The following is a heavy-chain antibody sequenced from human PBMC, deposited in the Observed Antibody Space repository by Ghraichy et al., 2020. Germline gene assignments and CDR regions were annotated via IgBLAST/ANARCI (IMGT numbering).Heavy chain of an antibody. V-gene: IGHV4-59*01. D-gene: IGHD6-19*01. J-gene: IGHJ6*02. CDR2: IYYSGST. CDR1: GGSISSYY. Sequence: SETLSLTCTVSGGSISSYYWSWIRKPPGKGLEWIGYIYYSGSTNYNPSLKSRVTISVDTSKNQFSLKLSSVTAADTAVYYCARDRIAVAGSYGMDVWGQGTTVTVSS. CDR3: ARDRIAVAGSYGMDV.